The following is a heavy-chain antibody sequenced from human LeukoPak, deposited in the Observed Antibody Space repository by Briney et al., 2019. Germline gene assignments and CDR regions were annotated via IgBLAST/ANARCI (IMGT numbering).Heavy chain of an antibody. CDR2: IYSGGST. CDR3: ARDRVAAAGPRYWYFDL. V-gene: IGHV3-53*01. D-gene: IGHD6-13*01. J-gene: IGHJ2*01. Sequence: GGSLRLSCAASGFTVSSNYMSWVRQAPGKGLEWVSVIYSGGSTYYADSVKGRFTISRDNSKNTLYLQMNSPRAEDTAVYYCARDRVAAAGPRYWYFDLWGRGILVTVSS. CDR1: GFTVSSNY.